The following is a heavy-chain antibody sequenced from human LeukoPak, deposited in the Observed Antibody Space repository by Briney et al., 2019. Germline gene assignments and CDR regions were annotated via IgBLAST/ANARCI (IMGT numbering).Heavy chain of an antibody. D-gene: IGHD3-10*01. CDR2: IASKTDGGAT. V-gene: IGHV3-15*07. CDR1: GLTVTNAW. J-gene: IGHJ4*02. CDR3: TTGIRGD. Sequence: GGSLRLSCSASGLTVTNAWMNWVRQAPGEGLDWVGRIASKTDGGATDYAAPVKGRFTISRDDSKNTLNLQMNSLKTEDTAVYYCTTGIRGDWRQGTLVTVSS.